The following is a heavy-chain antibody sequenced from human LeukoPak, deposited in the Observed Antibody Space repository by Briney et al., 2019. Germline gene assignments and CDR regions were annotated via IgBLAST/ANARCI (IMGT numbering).Heavy chain of an antibody. Sequence: SFTCGVCASSMGSEYITWVRVPSEKGLEWIGYIYYSGSTNYNPSLKSRVTISVDTSKNQFSLKLSSVTAADTAVYYCASSKVPAAPYYFHYWGQGTLVTFSS. CDR1: ASSMGSEY. CDR3: ASSKVPAAPYYFHY. V-gene: IGHV4-59*01. J-gene: IGHJ4*02. CDR2: IYYSGST. D-gene: IGHD2-2*01.